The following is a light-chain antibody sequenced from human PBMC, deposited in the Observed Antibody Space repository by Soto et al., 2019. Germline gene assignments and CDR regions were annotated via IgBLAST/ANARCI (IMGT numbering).Light chain of an antibody. CDR2: GAS. CDR3: QYYNNWLAT. J-gene: IGKJ4*01. Sequence: EIEMKQSLATLSLAPGERVTLSCRASESVSTNLAWYQQKAGQAPRLLIYGASNRATGIPDRFSGSGSGTEFTLTISSLQSEDFTIYYCQYYNNWLATFGGGTKVDI. V-gene: IGKV3D-15*01. CDR1: ESVSTN.